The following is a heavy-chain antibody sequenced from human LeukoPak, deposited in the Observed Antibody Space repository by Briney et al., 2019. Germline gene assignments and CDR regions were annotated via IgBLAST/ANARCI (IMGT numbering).Heavy chain of an antibody. CDR2: IFYSGVT. CDR1: GTSISSGIYH. CDR3: ARAHCSGGSCDYFDY. V-gene: IGHV4-31*11. J-gene: IGHJ4*02. Sequence: KPSQTLSLTCAVSGTSISSGIYHWSWIRQPPGKGLEWIGYIFYSGVTYYNPSLKSRFTISVDTSKNQFSLKLNSVTAADTAVYYCARAHCSGGSCDYFDYWGQGTLVTVSS. D-gene: IGHD2-15*01.